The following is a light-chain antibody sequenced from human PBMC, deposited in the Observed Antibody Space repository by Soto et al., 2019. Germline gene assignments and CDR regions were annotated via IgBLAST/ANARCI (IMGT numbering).Light chain of an antibody. CDR3: KQLNTYPLT. Sequence: DIHLTQSPSFLSASVGDRVTITCRASQGINSFLAWYQQKPGKAPKLLIYTASTLQTGVPSRFSGTGFGTEFTLTISSLQTEDFATYYCKQLNTYPLTFGGGTKVEIK. CDR1: QGINSF. J-gene: IGKJ4*02. V-gene: IGKV1-9*01. CDR2: TAS.